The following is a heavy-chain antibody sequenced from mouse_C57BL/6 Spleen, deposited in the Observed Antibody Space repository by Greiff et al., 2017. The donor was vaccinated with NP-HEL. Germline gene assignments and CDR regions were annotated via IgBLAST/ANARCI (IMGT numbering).Heavy chain of an antibody. Sequence: VQLVESGAELARPGASVKLSCKASGYTFTSYGISWVKQRTGQGLEWIGEIYPRSGNTYYNEKFKGKATLTADKSSSTAYMELRSLTSEDSAVYFCARYGDYDAYAMDYWGQGTSVTVSS. J-gene: IGHJ4*01. V-gene: IGHV1-81*01. CDR2: IYPRSGNT. D-gene: IGHD2-4*01. CDR3: ARYGDYDAYAMDY. CDR1: GYTFTSYG.